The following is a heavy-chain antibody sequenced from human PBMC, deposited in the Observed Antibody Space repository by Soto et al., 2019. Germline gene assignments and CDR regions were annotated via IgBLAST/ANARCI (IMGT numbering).Heavy chain of an antibody. D-gene: IGHD1-20*01. CDR2: TIDTGGTA. CDR1: GFILSGYD. V-gene: IGHV3-23*01. Sequence: HPGGSLRLSCAASGFILSGYDMSWVRQAPGKGLEWVSGTIDTGGTAYYADSVKGRFTISRDNSKNTLYLQMDSLRAEDTAIYYCAIVFYLHNNRYHWNNPRFAYWGRGALVTVSS. J-gene: IGHJ4*02. CDR3: AIVFYLHNNRYHWNNPRFAY.